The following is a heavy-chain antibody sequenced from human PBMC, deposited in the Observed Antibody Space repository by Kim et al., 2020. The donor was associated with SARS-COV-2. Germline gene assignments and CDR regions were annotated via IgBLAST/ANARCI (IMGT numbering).Heavy chain of an antibody. V-gene: IGHV4-39*07. Sequence: SETLSLTCTVSGGSISSSSYYWGWIRQPPGKGLEWIGSIYYSGSTYYNPSLKSRVTISVDTSKNQFSLKLSSVTAADTAVYYCARTWEPRRFDYWGQGTLVTVSS. J-gene: IGHJ4*02. D-gene: IGHD1-26*01. CDR2: IYYSGST. CDR1: GGSISSSSYY. CDR3: ARTWEPRRFDY.